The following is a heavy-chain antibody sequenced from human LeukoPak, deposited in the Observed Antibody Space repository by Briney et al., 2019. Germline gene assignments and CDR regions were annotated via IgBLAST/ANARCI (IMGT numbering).Heavy chain of an antibody. Sequence: PGGSVRLSCAASGFTFSTYGMHWVRQAPGKGLEWVAFIRYDGSNKYYADSVKGRFTISRDNSKNTLYLQMNSLRAEDTAVYFCAKDKDPWKSTSISDFDYWGQGTLVTVSS. D-gene: IGHD1-1*01. J-gene: IGHJ4*02. CDR3: AKDKDPWKSTSISDFDY. V-gene: IGHV3-30*02. CDR2: IRYDGSNK. CDR1: GFTFSTYG.